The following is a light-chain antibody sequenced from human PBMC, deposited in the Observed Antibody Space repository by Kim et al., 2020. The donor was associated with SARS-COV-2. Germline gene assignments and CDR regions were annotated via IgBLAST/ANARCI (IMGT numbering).Light chain of an antibody. J-gene: IGKJ2*01. Sequence: DIQMTQSPSSLSASVGDRVTITCRASQNIATYLNWYQQRPGKAPEFLIKTASTFQSGVPSRFSASGSGTEFTLTISSLQPGDFATYYCQQSYGSPYTLGQGTKLEI. CDR2: TAS. CDR1: QNIATY. CDR3: QQSYGSPYT. V-gene: IGKV1-39*01.